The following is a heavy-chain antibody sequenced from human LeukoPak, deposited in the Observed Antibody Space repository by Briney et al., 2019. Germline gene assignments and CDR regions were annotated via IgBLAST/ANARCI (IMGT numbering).Heavy chain of an antibody. CDR3: ASYCGGDCSSDDY. J-gene: IGHJ4*02. CDR1: GGSISSGDYY. V-gene: IGHV4-30-4*01. CDR2: IYYSGST. Sequence: PSETLSLTCTVSGGSISSGDYYWSWIRQPPGKGLEWIGYIYYSGSTYYNPSLKSRVTISVDTSKNQFSLKLSSVTAADTAVYYCASYCGGDCSSDDYWGQGTLVTVSS. D-gene: IGHD2-21*02.